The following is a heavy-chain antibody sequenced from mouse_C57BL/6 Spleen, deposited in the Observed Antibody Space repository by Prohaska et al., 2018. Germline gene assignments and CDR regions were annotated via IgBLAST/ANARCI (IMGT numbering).Heavy chain of an antibody. CDR2: INPNNGGT. V-gene: IGHV1-22*01. J-gene: IGHJ1*03. Sequence: HGKSLEWIGYINPNNGGTSYNQKFKSKATLTVNKSSSTAYMELRSLTSEDSAVYYCSREESYSNYVGWYFDVWGTGTTVTVSS. CDR3: SREESYSNYVGWYFDV. D-gene: IGHD2-5*01.